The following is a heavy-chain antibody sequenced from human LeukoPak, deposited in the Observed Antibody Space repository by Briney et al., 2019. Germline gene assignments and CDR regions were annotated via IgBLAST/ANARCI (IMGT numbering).Heavy chain of an antibody. CDR3: ARGITMVRGQGYYYGMDV. CDR1: GGTFSSYA. D-gene: IGHD3-10*01. J-gene: IGHJ6*02. CDR2: IIPIFGTA. Sequence: ASVKVSCKAFGGTFSSYAISWVRQAPGQGLEWMGGIIPIFGTANYAQKFQGRVTITADESTSTAYMELSSLRSEDTAVYYCARGITMVRGQGYYYGMDVWGQGTTVTVSS. V-gene: IGHV1-69*13.